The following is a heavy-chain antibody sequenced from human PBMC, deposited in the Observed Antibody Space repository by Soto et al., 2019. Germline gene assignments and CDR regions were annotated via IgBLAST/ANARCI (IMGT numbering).Heavy chain of an antibody. CDR3: AKGGYYEILTGYFSS. J-gene: IGHJ5*02. D-gene: IGHD3-9*01. CDR2: ISGSGGGT. Sequence: PGGSLRLSCAASGFTFRRYAMSWVRQTPGKGLEWVSGISGSGGGTYYADSVKGRFTISRDTSRDTLYLQMNSLRAEDTAVYHCAKGGYYEILTGYFSSWGQGTLVTVSS. CDR1: GFTFRRYA. V-gene: IGHV3-23*01.